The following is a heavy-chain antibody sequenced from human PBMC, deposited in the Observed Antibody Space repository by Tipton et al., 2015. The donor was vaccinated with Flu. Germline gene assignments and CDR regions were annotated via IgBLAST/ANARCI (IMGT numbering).Heavy chain of an antibody. D-gene: IGHD2-21*02. CDR1: GGTFSSYA. CDR3: ARVGAVFGEVTARRRGDLDY. V-gene: IGHV1-69*01. Sequence: QLVQSGTEVKKPGSSVKVSCKASGGTFSSYAVVWVRQAPGHGLEWIGGIIPLFGTSDYAQKFQGRVTITADESTGTVYLELSSLRSEDTAVYFCARVGAVFGEVTARRRGDLDYWGQGALVTVSS. CDR2: IIPLFGTS. J-gene: IGHJ4*02.